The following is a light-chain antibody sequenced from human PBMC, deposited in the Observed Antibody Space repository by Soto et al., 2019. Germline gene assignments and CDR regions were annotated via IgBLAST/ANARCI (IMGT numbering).Light chain of an antibody. CDR2: GGS. J-gene: IGKJ4*01. V-gene: IGKV3-20*01. Sequence: DIVLTQSPGTLSLSPGERATLSCRASQSLSSSYLAWYQRKPGQAPRLLIYGGSSRATAIPDRFSGSGSGTDFTLTISRLEPEDFALYFCQQYGRSPLTFGGGTKVEIK. CDR1: QSLSSSY. CDR3: QQYGRSPLT.